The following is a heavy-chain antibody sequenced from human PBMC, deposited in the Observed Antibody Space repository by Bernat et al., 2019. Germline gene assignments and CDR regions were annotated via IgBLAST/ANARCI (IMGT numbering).Heavy chain of an antibody. V-gene: IGHV3-74*01. CDR2: ISGDGSRT. Sequence: EVQLVESGGGLVQPGGSLRLSCAASGFTFSTYWMHWVRQVSGKGLEWVSRISGDGSRTTYADSAKGRFTISRDNAKNTLSLQMNSLRAEDTAVYYCARDPDYGGYSYFESWGQGTLVTVSS. J-gene: IGHJ4*02. CDR1: GFTFSTYW. CDR3: ARDPDYGGYSYFES. D-gene: IGHD4-23*01.